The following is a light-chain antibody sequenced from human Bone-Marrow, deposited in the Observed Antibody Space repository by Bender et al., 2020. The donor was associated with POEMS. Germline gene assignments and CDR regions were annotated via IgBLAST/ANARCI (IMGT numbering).Light chain of an antibody. CDR3: SSRAGSNRWV. Sequence: SYELTQPPSVSVSPGQTASIACFGDKLGDKYISWYQQKPGQSPVLVVYQDTKRPSWISARFSGSNSGNTATLTISGTQALDEADYFCSSRAGSNRWVFGGGTTVTVL. V-gene: IGLV3-1*01. CDR1: KLGDKY. J-gene: IGLJ3*02. CDR2: QDT.